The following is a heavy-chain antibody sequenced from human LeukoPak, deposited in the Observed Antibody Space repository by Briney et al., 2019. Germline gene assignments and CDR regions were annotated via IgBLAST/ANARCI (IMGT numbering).Heavy chain of an antibody. CDR2: IYSGGNT. Sequence: PGESVTLPCAASGFTVTSSYMSEVRHPRGKGLEWVSLIYSGGNTNYADSVKGRFTISRDNCNNTLYLQMNSLRAQDTAVYYCARAKVGAGGACDIWGQGTMVTVSS. CDR3: ARAKVGAGGACDI. J-gene: IGHJ3*02. V-gene: IGHV3-53*03. D-gene: IGHD1-26*01. CDR1: GFTVTSSY.